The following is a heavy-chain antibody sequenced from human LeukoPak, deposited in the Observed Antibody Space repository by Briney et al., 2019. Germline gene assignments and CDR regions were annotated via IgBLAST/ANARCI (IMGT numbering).Heavy chain of an antibody. J-gene: IGHJ4*02. V-gene: IGHV1-18*01. CDR1: GYTFTRYG. CDR2: ISAYNGNT. Sequence: GASVKVSCKASGYTFTRYGISWVRQAPGQGLEWMGWISAYNGNTNYAQKLQGRVTMTTDTSTSTAYMELRSLRSDDTAVYYCARILVVPAAQNFFDYWGQGTLVTVSS. D-gene: IGHD2-2*01. CDR3: ARILVVPAAQNFFDY.